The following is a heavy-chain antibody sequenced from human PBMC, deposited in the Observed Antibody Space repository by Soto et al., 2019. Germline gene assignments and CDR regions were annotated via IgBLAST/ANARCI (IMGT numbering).Heavy chain of an antibody. CDR2: IIPIFGTA. J-gene: IGHJ4*02. Sequence: QVQLVQSGAEVKKPGSSVKVSCKASGGTFSSYAISWVRQAPGQGLEWVGGIIPIFGTANYAQKFQGRVTITADKSTSTAYMELSSLRSEDTAVYYCARGSGYCGGDCYRYYFDYWGQGTLVTVSS. V-gene: IGHV1-69*06. CDR3: ARGSGYCGGDCYRYYFDY. CDR1: GGTFSSYA. D-gene: IGHD2-21*02.